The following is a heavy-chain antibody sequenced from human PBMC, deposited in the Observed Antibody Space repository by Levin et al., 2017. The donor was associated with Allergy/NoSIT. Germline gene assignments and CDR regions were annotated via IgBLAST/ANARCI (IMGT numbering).Heavy chain of an antibody. CDR2: IIPILGIA. Sequence: PVASVKVSCKASGGTFSSYAISWVRQAPGQGLEWMGRIIPILGIANYAQKFQGRVTITADKSTSTAYMELSSLRSEDTAVYYCARDGGRNLLWFGESPWSLASFDPWGQGTLVTVSS. CDR1: GGTFSSYA. V-gene: IGHV1-69*04. CDR3: ARDGGRNLLWFGESPWSLASFDP. J-gene: IGHJ5*02. D-gene: IGHD3-10*01.